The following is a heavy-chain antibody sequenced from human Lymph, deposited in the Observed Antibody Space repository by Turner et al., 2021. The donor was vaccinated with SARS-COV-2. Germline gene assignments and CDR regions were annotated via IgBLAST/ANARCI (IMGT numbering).Heavy chain of an antibody. CDR3: ARDLDTAGGMDV. Sequence: EVQLVESGGGLVQPGGSLRLSCAASGLTVSSNYMTWARQAPGKGLEWVSVIYSGGSTYYADSVKGRFTISRHKSKNTLYLQMNSLRAEDTAVYYCARDLDTAGGMDVWGQGTTVTVSS. V-gene: IGHV3-53*04. D-gene: IGHD5-18*01. CDR1: GLTVSSNY. CDR2: IYSGGST. J-gene: IGHJ6*02.